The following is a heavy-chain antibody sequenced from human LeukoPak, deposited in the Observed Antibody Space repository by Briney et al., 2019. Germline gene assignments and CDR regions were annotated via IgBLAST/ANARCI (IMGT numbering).Heavy chain of an antibody. CDR3: ARGSYSNFAY. CDR2: IYYSGST. V-gene: IGHV4-59*01. D-gene: IGHD4-11*01. Sequence: SETLSLTCTVSGGSISSYYWSWIRQPPGKGLEWIGYIYYSGSTNYNPSLKSRVTISVDTSKNQFSLKLSSVTAADTAVYYCARGSYSNFAYWGQGTLVTVSS. CDR1: GGSISSYY. J-gene: IGHJ4*02.